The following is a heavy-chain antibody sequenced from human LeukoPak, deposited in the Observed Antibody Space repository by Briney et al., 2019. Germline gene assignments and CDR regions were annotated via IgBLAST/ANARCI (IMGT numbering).Heavy chain of an antibody. V-gene: IGHV1-3*01. CDR3: ARDLDSYGYPLMGY. D-gene: IGHD5-18*01. CDR1: GYTFTSYA. J-gene: IGHJ4*02. Sequence: ASVKVSCKASGYTFTSYAMHWVRQAPGQRLEWMGWINAGNGNTKYSQKFQGRVTITGDTSASTAYMELSSLRSEDTAVYYCARDLDSYGYPLMGYWGQGTLVTVSS. CDR2: INAGNGNT.